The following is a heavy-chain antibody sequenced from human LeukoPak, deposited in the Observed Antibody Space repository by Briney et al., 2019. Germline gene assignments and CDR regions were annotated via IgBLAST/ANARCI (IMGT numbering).Heavy chain of an antibody. CDR2: ISSSSSYI. CDR1: GFTFSSYS. D-gene: IGHD1-7*01. CDR3: ATGNYNRPFDY. J-gene: IGHJ4*02. V-gene: IGHV3-21*01. Sequence: PGGSLRLSCAASGFTFSSYSMNWVRQAPGKGLEWVSSISSSSSYIYYADSVKGRFTISRDNTKNTLYLQLNSLRAEDTAVYYCATGNYNRPFDYWGQGTLVTVSS.